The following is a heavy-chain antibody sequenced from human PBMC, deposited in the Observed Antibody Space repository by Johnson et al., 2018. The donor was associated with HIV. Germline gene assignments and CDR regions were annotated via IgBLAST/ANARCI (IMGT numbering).Heavy chain of an antibody. J-gene: IGHJ3*02. CDR3: AREGGRIAVAGPSRENDAFDI. D-gene: IGHD6-19*01. CDR1: GFTFSSYA. Sequence: VQLVESGGGLVQPGGSLRLSCAASGFTFSSYAMSWVRQAPGKGLEWDSAISGSGGSTYYADSVKGRFTISRDNSKNTLYLQMNSLRAEDTAVYYCAREGGRIAVAGPSRENDAFDIWGQGTMVTVSS. CDR2: ISGSGGST. V-gene: IGHV3-23*04.